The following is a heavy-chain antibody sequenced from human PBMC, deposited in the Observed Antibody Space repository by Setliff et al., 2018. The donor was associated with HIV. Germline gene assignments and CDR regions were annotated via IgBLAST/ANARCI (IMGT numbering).Heavy chain of an antibody. CDR2: ISVYSGNT. V-gene: IGHV1-18*01. CDR1: GYTFTSYG. Sequence: ASVKVSCKASGYTFTSYGISWVRQAPGQGLEWIGWISVYSGNTNYAQQFQDRVTMTTDTSTSTAYMELRSLRSDDRAVNYCAREEPTIPWVYWGQGTPVTVSS. CDR3: AREEPTIPWVY. D-gene: IGHD5-12*01. J-gene: IGHJ4*02.